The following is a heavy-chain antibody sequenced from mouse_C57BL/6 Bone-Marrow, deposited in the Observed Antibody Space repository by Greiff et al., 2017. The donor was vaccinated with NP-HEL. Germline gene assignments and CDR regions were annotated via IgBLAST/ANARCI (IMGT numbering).Heavy chain of an antibody. CDR2: ISNGGGST. J-gene: IGHJ2*01. CDR3: ARRYDGYSYYFDG. D-gene: IGHD2-3*01. CDR1: GFTFSDYY. V-gene: IGHV5-12*01. Sequence: EVKVVESGGGLVQPGGSLKLSCAASGFTFSDYYMYWVRQTPEKRLEWVAYISNGGGSTYYPDTVKGRFNISRDNAKNTLYLQMSRLKSEDTAMYYCARRYDGYSYYFDGWGQGTTVTVAS.